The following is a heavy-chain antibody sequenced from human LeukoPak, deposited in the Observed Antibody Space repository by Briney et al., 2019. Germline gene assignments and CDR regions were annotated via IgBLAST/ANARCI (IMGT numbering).Heavy chain of an antibody. Sequence: ASVSVSCTPSVYTFTSYDINWVRQAPGQGREWMGWMNPISGNTGYAQKFQGRVTMTRNTSISTAYRELSSLRSEDTAVYYCARLVAARLSWFDPWGQGTLVTVSS. CDR2: MNPISGNT. CDR1: VYTFTSYD. CDR3: ARLVAARLSWFDP. V-gene: IGHV1-8*01. D-gene: IGHD6-6*01. J-gene: IGHJ5*02.